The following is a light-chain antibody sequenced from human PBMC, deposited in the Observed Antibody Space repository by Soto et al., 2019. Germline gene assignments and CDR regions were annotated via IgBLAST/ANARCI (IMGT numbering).Light chain of an antibody. J-gene: IGKJ4*01. CDR1: QSVANNY. CDR2: DAS. V-gene: IGKV3-20*01. Sequence: EIVLTQSPGTLSLSPGERATLSCRASQSVANNYLAWYQQKPGQAPRFLMYDASCRATGIPDRFSGSGSGTDFTLTISRLEPEDFAVYYCEQYGSTPLTFGGGTKVEIK. CDR3: EQYGSTPLT.